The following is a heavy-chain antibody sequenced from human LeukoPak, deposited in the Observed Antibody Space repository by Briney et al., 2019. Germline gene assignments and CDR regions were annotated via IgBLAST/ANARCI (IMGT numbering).Heavy chain of an antibody. CDR3: ARDGYSYAYFDY. CDR2: IWYDGSNK. Sequence: PGRSLRLSCAASGFTFSSYGMHWVRQAPGEGLEWVAVIWYDGSNKYYADSVKGRFTISRDNSKNTLYLQMNSLRAEDTAVYYCARDGYSYAYFDYWGQGTLVTVSS. D-gene: IGHD5-18*01. J-gene: IGHJ4*02. CDR1: GFTFSSYG. V-gene: IGHV3-33*01.